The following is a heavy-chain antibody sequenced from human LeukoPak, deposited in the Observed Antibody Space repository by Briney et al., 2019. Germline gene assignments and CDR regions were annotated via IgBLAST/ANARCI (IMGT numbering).Heavy chain of an antibody. CDR2: MNPNSGNT. D-gene: IGHD2-15*01. Sequence: ASVKVSCKASGYTFTSYDINWVRQATGQGLEWMGWMNPNSGNTGYAQKFQGRVTMTRNTSISTAYMELSSLRSEDTAVYYCARPRYCSGGSCRSPTEQHFDYWGQGTLVTVSS. CDR1: GYTFTSYD. V-gene: IGHV1-8*01. CDR3: ARPRYCSGGSCRSPTEQHFDY. J-gene: IGHJ4*02.